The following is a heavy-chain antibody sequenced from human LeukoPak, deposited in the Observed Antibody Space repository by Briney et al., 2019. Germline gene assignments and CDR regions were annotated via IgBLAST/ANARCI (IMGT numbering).Heavy chain of an antibody. CDR1: GFTFSSYE. CDR2: ISSGGSTI. J-gene: IGHJ4*02. Sequence: RGSLRLSCAVSGFTFSSYEMNWIRQAPGKGLEWISYISSGGSTIYYADSVKGRFTISRDNAKNSLYLQMNSLRAEDTAVYYCARDYGGNYRAHLDYWGQGTLVTVSS. D-gene: IGHD4-23*01. V-gene: IGHV3-48*03. CDR3: ARDYGGNYRAHLDY.